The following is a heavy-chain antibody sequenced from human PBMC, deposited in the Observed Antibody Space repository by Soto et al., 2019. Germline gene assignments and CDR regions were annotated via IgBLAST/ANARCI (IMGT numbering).Heavy chain of an antibody. D-gene: IGHD3-3*01. CDR2: ISGDSVII. CDR1: GFTFSDHY. V-gene: IGHV3-11*01. CDR3: ARGAVFWGGFYRDWFDT. J-gene: IGHJ5*02. Sequence: QVQLVESGGGLVNPGGSLRLSCAASGFTFSDHYISWIRQAPGKGLAWVSWISGDSVIIAYADSVLGRFTISRDNAEKSVSLEMNNLRAGDTAVYYCARGAVFWGGFYRDWFDTWGQGTPVTVSS.